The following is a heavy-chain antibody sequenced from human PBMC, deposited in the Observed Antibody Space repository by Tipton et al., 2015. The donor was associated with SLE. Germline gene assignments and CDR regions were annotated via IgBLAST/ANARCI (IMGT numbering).Heavy chain of an antibody. V-gene: IGHV4-39*07. J-gene: IGHJ4*02. CDR1: GGSIRSSSFY. CDR2: MHHTGAT. CDR3: ARLAGTYSSYFRAY. Sequence: TLSLTCSVSGGSIRSSSFYWGWIRQPPGKGLEWIGSMHHTGATYSSPSLKSGVTLSPDKSQNQFSLKLTSVTAADTAVYYCARLAGTYSSYFRAYWGRGALVSVSA. D-gene: IGHD1-26*01.